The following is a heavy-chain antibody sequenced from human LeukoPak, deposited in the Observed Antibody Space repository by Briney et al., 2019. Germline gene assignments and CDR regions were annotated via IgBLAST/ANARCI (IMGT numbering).Heavy chain of an antibody. CDR1: GFTFSSYA. CDR2: ISGSGGST. Sequence: PGGSLRLSCAASGFTFSSYAMSWVRQAPGKGLEWVSAISGSGGSTYYADSVKGRFTISRDNAKNSLYLQMNSLRVEDTAVYYCARGIVVSPAAPYSWFDPGGQGTLVTVSS. D-gene: IGHD2-2*01. V-gene: IGHV3-23*01. CDR3: ARGIVVSPAAPYSWFDP. J-gene: IGHJ5*02.